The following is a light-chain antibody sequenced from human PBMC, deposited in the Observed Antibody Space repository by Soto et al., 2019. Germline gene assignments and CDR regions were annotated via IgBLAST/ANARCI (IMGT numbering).Light chain of an antibody. V-gene: IGLV2-14*01. CDR1: SGDVGTHNY. J-gene: IGLJ1*01. CDR2: GVT. CDR3: SSYTSGSTLIV. Sequence: QSALTQPASVSGSPGQSITISCTGASGDVGTHNYVSWYQQHPGKAPKLMIYGVTIRPSGISNRFSGSKSGNTASLTISGLQAEDEADYYCSSYTSGSTLIVFGTGTKVTGL.